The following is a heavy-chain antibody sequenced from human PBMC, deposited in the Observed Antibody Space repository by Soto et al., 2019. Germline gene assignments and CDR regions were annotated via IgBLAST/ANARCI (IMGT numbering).Heavy chain of an antibody. CDR2: ISYSGST. V-gene: IGHV4-59*01. CDR1: GGSLSSYY. Sequence: SSETLSLTCTVSGGSLSSYYWSWIRQPPGKGLEWIGYISYSGSTNYNPSLKSRVTISVDTSKSQFSLKLSSVTAADTAVYFCARAQYYYYDMDVWGQGTTVT. CDR3: ARAQYYYYDMDV. J-gene: IGHJ6*02.